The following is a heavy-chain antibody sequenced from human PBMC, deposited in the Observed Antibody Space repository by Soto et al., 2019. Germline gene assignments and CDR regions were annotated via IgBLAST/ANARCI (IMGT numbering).Heavy chain of an antibody. Sequence: QLQESGPGLVKPSETLSLTCTVSGGSVSTGMKYWGWVRQPPGKALEFIGYMYKTGETLLNSYLKSRVTLSMETSKNQFSLTLSSVTAADTAVYFCMKAHESGDFLGMSVWGPGTTVTVSS. D-gene: IGHD3-10*01. J-gene: IGHJ6*02. CDR2: MYKTGET. CDR1: GGSVSTGMKY. CDR3: MKAHESGDFLGMSV. V-gene: IGHV4-61*01.